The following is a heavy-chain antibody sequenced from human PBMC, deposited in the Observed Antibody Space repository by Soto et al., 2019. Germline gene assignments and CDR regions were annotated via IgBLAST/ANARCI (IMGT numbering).Heavy chain of an antibody. CDR3: AREGCSSTSCYASFDY. CDR2: IKQDGSEK. Sequence: PGGSLRLSCAASGFTFSSYWMSWVRQAPGKGLEWVANIKQDGSEKYYVDSVKGRFTISRDNAKNSLYLQMNSLRAEDTAVYYCAREGCSSTSCYASFDYWGQGTLVTVSS. CDR1: GFTFSSYW. J-gene: IGHJ4*02. V-gene: IGHV3-7*04. D-gene: IGHD2-2*01.